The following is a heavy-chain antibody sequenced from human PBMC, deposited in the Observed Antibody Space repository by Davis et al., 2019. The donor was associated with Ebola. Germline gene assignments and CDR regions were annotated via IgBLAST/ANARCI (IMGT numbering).Heavy chain of an antibody. CDR2: ISAYNGNT. V-gene: IGHV1-18*01. D-gene: IGHD6-6*01. CDR3: ARDKVAARVAFDI. CDR1: GGTFSSYA. Sequence: ASVKVSCKASGGTFSSYAISWVRQAPGQGLEWMGWISAYNGNTNYAQKLQGRVTMTTDTSTSTAYMELRSLRSDDTAVYYCARDKVAARVAFDIWGQGTMVTVSS. J-gene: IGHJ3*02.